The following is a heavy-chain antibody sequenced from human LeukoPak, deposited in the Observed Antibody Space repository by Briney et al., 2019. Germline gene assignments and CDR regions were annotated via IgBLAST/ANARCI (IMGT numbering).Heavy chain of an antibody. CDR2: MSPNSGVT. CDR1: GYSFTNYD. V-gene: IGHV1-8*01. CDR3: ARTPPGGTRDY. D-gene: IGHD3-16*01. J-gene: IGHJ4*02. Sequence: ASVKVSCKASGYSFTNYDINWVRQAPGQGLEWIGWMSPNSGVTDCVQKFQDRVTVTRNISISTAYMELNSLISEDTAIYYCARTPPGGTRDYWGQGTLVTVSS.